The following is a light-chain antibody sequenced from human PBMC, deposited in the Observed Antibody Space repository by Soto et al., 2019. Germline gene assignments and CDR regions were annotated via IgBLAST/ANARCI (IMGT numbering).Light chain of an antibody. J-gene: IGLJ1*01. CDR3: QVWDTISDNYV. Sequence: SYELTQPPSVSVAPGQTARITCGGNNIESKSVHWYQQRPGQAPVLVIYVDSDRPSGIPDRFSASTSGNTAALTISRVEAGDEADYYCQVWDTISDNYVLGYGTKLTVL. V-gene: IGLV3-21*02. CDR1: NIESKS. CDR2: VDS.